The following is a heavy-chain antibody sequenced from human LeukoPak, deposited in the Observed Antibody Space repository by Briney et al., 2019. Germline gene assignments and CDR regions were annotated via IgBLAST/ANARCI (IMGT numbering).Heavy chain of an antibody. CDR3: ARRYKDYYGMDV. CDR1: GFTFSTYW. D-gene: IGHD1-14*01. Sequence: GGSLRLSCAASGFTFSTYWMHWVRQGPGKGLVWFSRINSDGSSITYADSVKGRFTISRDNAKNTLYLQMNSLRAEDTALYYCARRYKDYYGMDVWGQGTTVTVSS. CDR2: INSDGSSI. J-gene: IGHJ6*02. V-gene: IGHV3-74*01.